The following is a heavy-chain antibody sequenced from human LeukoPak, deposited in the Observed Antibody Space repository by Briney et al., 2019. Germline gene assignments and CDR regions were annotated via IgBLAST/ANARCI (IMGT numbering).Heavy chain of an antibody. V-gene: IGHV3-23*01. CDR2: ISGSGGST. J-gene: IGHJ6*03. Sequence: GGSLRLSCAASGFTFDDYAMSWVRQAPGKGLEWVSAISGSGGSTYYADSVKGRFTISRDNSKNTLYLQMNSLRAEDTAVYYCARGYSSSWHHYYYYMDVWGKGTTVTVSS. D-gene: IGHD6-13*01. CDR1: GFTFDDYA. CDR3: ARGYSSSWHHYYYYMDV.